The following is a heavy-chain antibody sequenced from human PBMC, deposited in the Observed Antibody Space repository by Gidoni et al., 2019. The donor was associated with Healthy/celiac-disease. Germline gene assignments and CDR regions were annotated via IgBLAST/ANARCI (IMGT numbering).Heavy chain of an antibody. Sequence: QVQLVASGGGVVQPGRSLRLSCASSGFTFSSYAMHWVRQAPGKGLEWVAVISYDGSNKYYADSVKGRFTISRDNSKNTLYLQMNSLRAEDTAVYYCARDPNDGYDLNFDYWGQGTLVTVSS. D-gene: IGHD5-12*01. CDR1: GFTFSSYA. CDR2: ISYDGSNK. CDR3: ARDPNDGYDLNFDY. V-gene: IGHV3-30-3*01. J-gene: IGHJ4*02.